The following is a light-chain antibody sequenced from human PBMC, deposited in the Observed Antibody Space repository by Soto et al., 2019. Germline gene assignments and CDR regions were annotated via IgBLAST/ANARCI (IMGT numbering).Light chain of an antibody. V-gene: IGKV1-39*01. CDR1: QRISSY. J-gene: IGKJ1*01. Sequence: DIQMTQSPSSLSASVGDRVPITCRASQRISSYLNWYQQKPGKAPNILNYAVSNLQSVVPSRFSGSGSGTDFTLTISSLQPEDFATYYCQQSYSAPRTFGQGTKVDIK. CDR3: QQSYSAPRT. CDR2: AVS.